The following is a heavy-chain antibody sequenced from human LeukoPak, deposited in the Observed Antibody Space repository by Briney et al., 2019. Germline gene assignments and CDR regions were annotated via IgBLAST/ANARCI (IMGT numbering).Heavy chain of an antibody. CDR3: ARVSYKIAVAGRISTTSDY. V-gene: IGHV1-2*04. CDR1: GYTFTGYY. J-gene: IGHJ4*02. CDR2: INPNSGGT. D-gene: IGHD6-19*01. Sequence: ASVKVSCKASGYTFTGYYMHWVRQAPGQGLEWMGWINPNSGGTNYAQKFQGWVTMTRDTSISTAYMELSRLRSDDTAVYYCARVSYKIAVAGRISTTSDYWGQGTLVTVSS.